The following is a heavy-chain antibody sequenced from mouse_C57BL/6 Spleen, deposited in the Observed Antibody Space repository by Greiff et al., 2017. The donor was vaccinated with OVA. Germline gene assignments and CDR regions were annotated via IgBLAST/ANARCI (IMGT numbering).Heavy chain of an antibody. CDR3: AYYYGSSDWYFDV. CDR1: GFSLTSYG. J-gene: IGHJ1*03. Sequence: VQLVESGPGLVQPSQSLSITCTVSGFSLTSYGVHWVRQPPGKGLEWLGVIWSGGSTDYNAAFISRLSISKDNSKSQVFFKMNSLQADDTAIYYCAYYYGSSDWYFDVWGTGTTVTVSS. CDR2: IWSGGST. D-gene: IGHD1-1*01. V-gene: IGHV2-4*01.